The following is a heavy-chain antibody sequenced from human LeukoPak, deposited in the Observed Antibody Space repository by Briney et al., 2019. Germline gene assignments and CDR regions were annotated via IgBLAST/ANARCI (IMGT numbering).Heavy chain of an antibody. CDR2: ISSSSSYI. CDR1: GFTFSTYG. CDR3: VRNGILGIAAAVDV. V-gene: IGHV3-21*01. Sequence: GGSLRLSCAASGFTFSTYGMNWVRQAPGKGLEWVSSISSSSSYIYYADSVKGRFAISRDNAKNSLYLQMNSLRAEDTAVYYCVRNGILGIAAAVDVWGKGTTVTVSS. D-gene: IGHD6-13*01. J-gene: IGHJ6*04.